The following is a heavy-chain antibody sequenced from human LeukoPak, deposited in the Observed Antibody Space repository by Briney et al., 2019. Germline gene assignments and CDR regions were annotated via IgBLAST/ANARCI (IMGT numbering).Heavy chain of an antibody. Sequence: SVKVSCKASGGTFSSYAISWVRQAPGQGLEWMGRIIPILGIANYAQKFQGRVTITADKSTSTAYMELSSLRSEDTAVYYCARGDLKTAFDYWGQGTLATVSS. CDR1: GGTFSSYA. V-gene: IGHV1-69*04. J-gene: IGHJ4*02. CDR2: IIPILGIA. CDR3: ARGDLKTAFDY.